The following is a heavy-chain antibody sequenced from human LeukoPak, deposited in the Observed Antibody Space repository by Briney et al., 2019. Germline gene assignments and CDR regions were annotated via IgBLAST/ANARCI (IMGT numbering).Heavy chain of an antibody. Sequence: GGSLRLSCAASEFSVGSNYMTWVRQAPGKGLEWVSLIYSGGSTYYADSVKGRFTISRDNSKNTLYLQMNSLRAEDTAVYYCTKTIDGYLLGYFDHWGQGTLVTVVS. V-gene: IGHV3-66*01. CDR2: IYSGGST. CDR3: TKTIDGYLLGYFDH. D-gene: IGHD3-22*01. J-gene: IGHJ4*02. CDR1: EFSVGSNY.